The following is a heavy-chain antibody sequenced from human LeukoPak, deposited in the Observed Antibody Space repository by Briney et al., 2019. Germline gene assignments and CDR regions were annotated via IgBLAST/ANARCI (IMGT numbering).Heavy chain of an antibody. J-gene: IGHJ4*02. D-gene: IGHD3-16*02. CDR1: GYTFTNYV. CDR2: INPNTGNP. CDR3: ARAYQRLGELSLPDY. Sequence: GASVKASCKASGYTFTNYVRNWVRQARGQGLEWMGLINPNTGNPTYAHGFTGRFVFSLDTSVSTTYLQISSLKAEANAVYYCARAYQRLGELSLPDYWGQGTLV. V-gene: IGHV7-4-1*02.